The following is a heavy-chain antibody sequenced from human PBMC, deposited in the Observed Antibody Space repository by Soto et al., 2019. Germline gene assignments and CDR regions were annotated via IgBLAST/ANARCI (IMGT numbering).Heavy chain of an antibody. Sequence: GGSLRLSCAASGFTFSSYAMSWVRQAPGKGLEWVSAISGSGGSTYYADSVKGRFTISRDNSKNTLYLQMNSLRAEDTAGYYCAKGSGSYEGGDYWGQGTLVTVSS. V-gene: IGHV3-23*01. CDR1: GFTFSSYA. D-gene: IGHD1-26*01. CDR2: ISGSGGST. J-gene: IGHJ4*02. CDR3: AKGSGSYEGGDY.